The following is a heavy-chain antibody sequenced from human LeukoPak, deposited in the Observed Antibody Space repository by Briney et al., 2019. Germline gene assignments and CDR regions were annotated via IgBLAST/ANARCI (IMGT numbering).Heavy chain of an antibody. Sequence: GGSLRLSCAASGFTFSSYAMHWVRQAPGKGLEWLAVISHDGSNKYYADSAKGRFTISRDNSKNTLYLQMNGLRADDTAVYYCARDIAFDGTRPPDYWGQGTLVTVSS. V-gene: IGHV3-30*04. CDR2: ISHDGSNK. CDR1: GFTFSSYA. CDR3: ARDIAFDGTRPPDY. D-gene: IGHD3-3*02. J-gene: IGHJ4*02.